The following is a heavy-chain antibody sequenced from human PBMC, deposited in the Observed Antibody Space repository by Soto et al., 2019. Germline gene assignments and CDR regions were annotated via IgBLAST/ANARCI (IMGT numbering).Heavy chain of an antibody. CDR2: INAGNGGT. CDR3: ATDRGGYCSGGSCSEAWFDP. J-gene: IGHJ5*02. D-gene: IGHD2-15*01. CDR1: GYTFTSYP. V-gene: IGHV1-3*01. Sequence: ASVKVSCKASGYTFTSYPMNWLRQAPGQRPEWMGWINAGNGGTKYSQRFQGRVSITRDTSASTAYMQLSRLRSEDTAVYYCATDRGGYCSGGSCSEAWFDPWGQGTLVTVSS.